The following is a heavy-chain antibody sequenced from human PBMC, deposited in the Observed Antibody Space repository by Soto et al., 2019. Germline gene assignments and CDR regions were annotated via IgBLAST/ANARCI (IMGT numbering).Heavy chain of an antibody. Sequence: EVQLVESGGGLVQPGGSLRLSCAASGFTFSDYWMSWVRQAPGKGLEWVANIKTDGSEENYVASVKGRYTISRDNARKSLYLQPNSLRAEDTAVYYCAREVPRGLVLLDYWGQGTLVTVSS. CDR1: GFTFSDYW. CDR3: AREVPRGLVLLDY. D-gene: IGHD6-6*01. CDR2: IKTDGSEE. J-gene: IGHJ4*02. V-gene: IGHV3-7*05.